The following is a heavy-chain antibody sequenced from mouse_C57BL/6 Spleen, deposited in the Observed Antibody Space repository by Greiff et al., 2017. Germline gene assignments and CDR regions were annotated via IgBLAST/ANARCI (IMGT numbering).Heavy chain of an antibody. D-gene: IGHD2-1*01. CDR3: ARSGNYDY. CDR2: INPSSGYT. J-gene: IGHJ2*01. Sequence: QVQLQQSGAELARPGASVKMSCKASGYTFPSYTMHWVKQRPGQGLEWIGYINPSSGYTKYNQKFKDKATMTADKSSSTAYRQLSSLTSEDSAVYYCARSGNYDYGGQGTTLTVSS. V-gene: IGHV1-4*01. CDR1: GYTFPSYT.